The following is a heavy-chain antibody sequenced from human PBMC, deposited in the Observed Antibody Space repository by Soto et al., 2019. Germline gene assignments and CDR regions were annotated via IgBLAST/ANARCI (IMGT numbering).Heavy chain of an antibody. J-gene: IGHJ5*02. CDR1: GGSFSGYY. CDR3: ARERPDGSGLDP. D-gene: IGHD6-25*01. CDR2: INHSGST. Sequence: SETLSLTCPLYGGSFSGYYWSWIRQPPGKGLEWIGEINHSGSTNYNPSLKSRVTISVDTSKNQFSLKLSSVTAADTAVYYCARERPDGSGLDPWGQGTLVT. V-gene: IGHV4-34*01.